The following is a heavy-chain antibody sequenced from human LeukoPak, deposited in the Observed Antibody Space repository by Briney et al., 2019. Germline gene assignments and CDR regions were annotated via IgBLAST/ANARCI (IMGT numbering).Heavy chain of an antibody. CDR1: GGSVSSGSYY. D-gene: IGHD2-21*01. CDR3: ARQPVIDYYYGMDV. J-gene: IGHJ6*02. V-gene: IGHV4-61*01. Sequence: SETLSLTCTVSGGSVSSGSYYWSWIRQPPGKGLEWIGYIYYSGSTNYNPSLKSRVTISVDTSKNQFSLKLSSVTAADTAVYYCARQPVIDYYYGMDVWGQGTTVTVSS. CDR2: IYYSGST.